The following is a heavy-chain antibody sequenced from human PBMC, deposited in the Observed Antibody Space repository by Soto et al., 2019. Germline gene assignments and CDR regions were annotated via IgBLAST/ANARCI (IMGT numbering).Heavy chain of an antibody. CDR3: ARVYYDILTGFYIWYFDL. J-gene: IGHJ2*01. V-gene: IGHV3-48*02. CDR1: GFTFSTYS. CDR2: ISTGSSTI. D-gene: IGHD3-9*01. Sequence: EVQLVESGGGLVQPGGSLRLSCEASGFTFSTYSMNWVRQAPGKGLEWLSYISTGSSTIYYADSVKGRFTVSRDNAKNSLYLQMNSLRDEATAVYYCARVYYDILTGFYIWYFDLWGRGALVTVSS.